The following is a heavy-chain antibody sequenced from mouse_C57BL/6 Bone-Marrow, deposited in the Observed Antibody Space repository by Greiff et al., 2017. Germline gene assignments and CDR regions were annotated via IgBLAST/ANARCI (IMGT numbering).Heavy chain of an antibody. V-gene: IGHV1-64*01. CDR3: ARSKRRIEPFAY. CDR1: GYTFTSYW. CDR2: IHPNRGST. Sequence: QVQLQQPGAELVKPGASVKLSCKASGYTFTSYWMHWVKQRPGQGLEWIGMIHPNRGSTNSNEKFKSKATLTVDKSSSTAYMQLSSLTSEDSAVYYCARSKRRIEPFAYWGQGTLVTVSA. J-gene: IGHJ3*01.